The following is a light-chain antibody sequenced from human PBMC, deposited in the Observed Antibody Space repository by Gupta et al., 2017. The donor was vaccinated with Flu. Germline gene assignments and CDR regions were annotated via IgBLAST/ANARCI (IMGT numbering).Light chain of an antibody. J-gene: IGKJ3*01. CDR1: QDISNF. CDR2: AAS. CDR3: QQYKTYPLT. Sequence: DIQMTQSPSSLSASVGDRVTITCRASQDISNFLAWFQQEPGKAPKSLIFAASRLQSGVPSKFSGSGSGTDFTLTISSLEPEDFATYYCQQYKTYPLTFGPGTTVDIK. V-gene: IGKV1-16*02.